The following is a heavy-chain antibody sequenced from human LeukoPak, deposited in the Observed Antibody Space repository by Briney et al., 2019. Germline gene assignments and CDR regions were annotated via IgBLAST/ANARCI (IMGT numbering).Heavy chain of an antibody. J-gene: IGHJ4*02. CDR2: ISYDGSQK. D-gene: IGHD3-16*01. CDR1: GFSFSDYG. V-gene: IGHV3-30*03. Sequence: GGSLRLSCAASGFSFSDYGLHWVRQAPGKGLKWVALISYDGSQKNFADSVKGRFTTSRDNSKFTMYLEMNSLRAEDTAVYFCARDKDGWGIHDFWGQGTLVTVSS. CDR3: ARDKDGWGIHDF.